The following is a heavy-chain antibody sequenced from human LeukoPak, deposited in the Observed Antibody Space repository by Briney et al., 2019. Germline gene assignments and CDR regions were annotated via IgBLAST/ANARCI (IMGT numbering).Heavy chain of an antibody. D-gene: IGHD4-17*01. CDR3: ARAGATVTTHFDF. Sequence: ASVKVSCKASGYTFSIFGISWVRQAPGQGLEWMGWISAYDGNTNHAQKFQDRVTMTTDTSTSTAYMELRGLRSDDTAMYYCARAGATVTTHFDFWGQGTVVTVSS. CDR1: GYTFSIFG. V-gene: IGHV1-18*01. CDR2: ISAYDGNT. J-gene: IGHJ4*02.